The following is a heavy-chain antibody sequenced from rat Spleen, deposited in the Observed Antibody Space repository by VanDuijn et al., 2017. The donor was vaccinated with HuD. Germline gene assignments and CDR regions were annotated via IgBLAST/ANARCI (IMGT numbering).Heavy chain of an antibody. J-gene: IGHJ2*01. CDR3: ARFFDS. Sequence: EVQLVESDGGLVQPGRSLKLSCAASGFTFSDYYMAWVRQAPTKGLEWVATISYDGSSTYYRDSVKGRYTISRDNAKSTLYLQMDSLRSEDTAIYYCARFFDSWGQGVMVTVSS. CDR1: GFTFSDYY. V-gene: IGHV5-7*01. CDR2: ISYDGSST.